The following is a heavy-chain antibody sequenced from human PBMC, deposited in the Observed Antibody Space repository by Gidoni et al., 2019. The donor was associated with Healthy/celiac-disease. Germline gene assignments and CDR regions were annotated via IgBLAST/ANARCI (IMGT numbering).Heavy chain of an antibody. D-gene: IGHD6-19*01. V-gene: IGHV3-30*18. CDR2: ISYDGSNK. Sequence: QVQLVESGGGVVQPGRSLTLPCDASGFTFSSYGMHWVRQAPGKGLEWVAVISYDGSNKYYVDSVKGRFTISRDNSKNTLYLQMNSLRAEDTAVYYCAKRGNSGWYLVDYWGQGTLVTVSS. J-gene: IGHJ4*02. CDR3: AKRGNSGWYLVDY. CDR1: GFTFSSYG.